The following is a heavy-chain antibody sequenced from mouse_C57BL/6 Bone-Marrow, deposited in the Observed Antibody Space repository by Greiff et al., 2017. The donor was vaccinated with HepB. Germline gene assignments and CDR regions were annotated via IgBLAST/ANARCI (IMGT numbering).Heavy chain of an antibody. CDR3: AAYGSPWYFDY. J-gene: IGHJ2*01. CDR2: IHPNSGST. V-gene: IGHV1-64*01. Sequence: QVQLKQPGAELVKPGASVKLSCKASGYTFTSYWMHWVKQRPGQGLEWIGMIHPNSGSTNYNEKFKSKATLTVDKSSSTAYMQLSSLTSEDSAVYYCAAYGSPWYFDYWGQGTTLTVSS. CDR1: GYTFTSYW. D-gene: IGHD1-1*01.